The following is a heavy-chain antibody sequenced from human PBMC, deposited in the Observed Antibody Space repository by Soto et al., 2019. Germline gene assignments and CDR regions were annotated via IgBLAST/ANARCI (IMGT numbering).Heavy chain of an antibody. CDR1: GGSISSGGYY. D-gene: IGHD2-15*01. CDR3: ARGRIKNGMDV. CDR2: IYYSGST. Sequence: QVQLQESGPGLVKPSQTLSLTCTVSGGSISSGGYYWSWIRQHPGKGLEWIGYIYYSGSTYYNPSIKGRVTISVDTSKNQFSLKLSSVTAADTAVYYCARGRIKNGMDVWGQGTTVTVSS. J-gene: IGHJ6*02. V-gene: IGHV4-31*03.